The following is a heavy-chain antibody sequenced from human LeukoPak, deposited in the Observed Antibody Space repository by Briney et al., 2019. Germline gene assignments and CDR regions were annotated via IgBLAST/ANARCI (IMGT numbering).Heavy chain of an antibody. CDR1: GFTFKDYG. D-gene: IGHD1-26*01. Sequence: GGSLRLSCAATGFTFKDYGMHWVRQPPGKGLEWVYGINWNGGGTDYADSVKGRFTISRDNAKNSLYLQMTSLRPEDTALYYCAKHLRATNTYIFFGLDVWGQGTTVTVSS. V-gene: IGHV3-9*01. CDR2: INWNGGGT. CDR3: AKHLRATNTYIFFGLDV. J-gene: IGHJ6*02.